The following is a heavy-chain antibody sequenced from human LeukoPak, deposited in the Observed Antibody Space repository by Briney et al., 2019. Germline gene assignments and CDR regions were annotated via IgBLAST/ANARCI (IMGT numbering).Heavy chain of an antibody. J-gene: IGHJ4*02. Sequence: GGSLRLSCAASGFTFNYYAMHWVRQAPGEGLEWVSFISYDGSNTYYTDSVKGRFTISRDNSKNTLYLQMNSLRAEDTAVYYCARESTLNPDSGFFDSWGQGTLVTVSS. V-gene: IGHV3-30-3*01. CDR1: GFTFNYYA. CDR2: ISYDGSNT. CDR3: ARESTLNPDSGFFDS. D-gene: IGHD5-12*01.